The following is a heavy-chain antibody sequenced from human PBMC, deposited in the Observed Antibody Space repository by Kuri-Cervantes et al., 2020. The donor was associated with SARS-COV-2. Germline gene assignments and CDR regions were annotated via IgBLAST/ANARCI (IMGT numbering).Heavy chain of an antibody. CDR2: IRYDGSNK. D-gene: IGHD3-16*01. Sequence: GESLKISCAASGFTFSSYGMHWVRQAPGKGLEWVAFIRYDGSNKYYADSVKGRFTISRDNSKNTLYLQMNSLRSEDTAVYYCARWRGGTDAFDIWGQGTMVTVSS. V-gene: IGHV3-30*02. CDR1: GFTFSSYG. J-gene: IGHJ3*02. CDR3: ARWRGGTDAFDI.